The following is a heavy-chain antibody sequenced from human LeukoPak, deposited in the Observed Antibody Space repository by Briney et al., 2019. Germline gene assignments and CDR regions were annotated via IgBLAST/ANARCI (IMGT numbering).Heavy chain of an antibody. CDR3: ARVLFGEFTYYFDY. Sequence: SETLSLTCTVSGGSISSGGYYWSWIRQPPGKGLEWIGYIYHSGSTYYNPSLKSRVTISVDTSKNQFSLKLSSVTAADTAVYYCARVLFGEFTYYFDYWGQGTLVTVSS. CDR2: IYHSGST. V-gene: IGHV4-61*08. CDR1: GGSISSGGYY. J-gene: IGHJ4*02. D-gene: IGHD3-10*01.